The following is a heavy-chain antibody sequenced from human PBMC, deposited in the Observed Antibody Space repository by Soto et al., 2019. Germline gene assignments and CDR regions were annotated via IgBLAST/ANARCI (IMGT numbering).Heavy chain of an antibody. J-gene: IGHJ4*02. CDR1: GFTFGDYA. CDR3: TRALREYYDILTGYSYYFDY. CDR2: IRSKAYGGTT. D-gene: IGHD3-9*01. V-gene: IGHV3-49*04. Sequence: GGSLRLSCTASGFTFGDYAMSWVRQAPGKGLEWVGFIRSKAYGGTTEYAASVKGRFTISRDDSKSIAYLQMNSLKTEDTAVYYCTRALREYYDILTGYSYYFDYWGQGTLVTVSS.